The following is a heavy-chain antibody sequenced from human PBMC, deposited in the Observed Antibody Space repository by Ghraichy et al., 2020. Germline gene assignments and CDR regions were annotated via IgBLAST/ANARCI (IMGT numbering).Heavy chain of an antibody. CDR2: VRGSGGST. Sequence: GESLNISCAASGFPFSSYAMSWVRQAPGKGLEWVPAVRGSGGSTYYADSVKGRFTISRDNSKNTLYLQMNSLRAEDTAVYYCAKDLRITLYDYWGQGTLVTVSS. D-gene: IGHD5-24*01. CDR1: GFPFSSYA. V-gene: IGHV3-23*01. CDR3: AKDLRITLYDY. J-gene: IGHJ4*02.